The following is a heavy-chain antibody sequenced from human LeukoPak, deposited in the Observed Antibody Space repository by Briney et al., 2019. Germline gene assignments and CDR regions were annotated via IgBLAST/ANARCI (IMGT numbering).Heavy chain of an antibody. CDR3: VSRSGWYPFDY. D-gene: IGHD6-19*01. J-gene: IGHJ4*02. CDR1: GFTFSSYA. CDR2: ISGSGGST. V-gene: IGHV3-23*01. Sequence: GGSLRLSCAASGFTFSSYAMSWVRQAPGKGLEWVPAISGSGGSTYYADSVKGRFTISRDNSKNTLYLQMNSLRAEDTAVYYCVSRSGWYPFDYWGQGTLVTVSS.